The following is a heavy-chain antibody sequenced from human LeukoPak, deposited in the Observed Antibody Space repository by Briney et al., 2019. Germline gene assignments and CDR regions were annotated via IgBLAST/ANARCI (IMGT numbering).Heavy chain of an antibody. Sequence: ASVKVSCKASGYTFTSYAMNWVRQAPGQGLEWMGWINTNTGNPTYAQGFTGRFVFSLDTSVSTAYLQISSLKAEDTAVYYCARDSASSRTDAFDIWGQGTMVTVSS. CDR2: INTNTGNP. D-gene: IGHD2-2*01. J-gene: IGHJ3*02. V-gene: IGHV7-4-1*02. CDR1: GYTFTSYA. CDR3: ARDSASSRTDAFDI.